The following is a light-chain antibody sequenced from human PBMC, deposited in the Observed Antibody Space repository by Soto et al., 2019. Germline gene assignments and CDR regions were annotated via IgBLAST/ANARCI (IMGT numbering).Light chain of an antibody. CDR3: QQSYSTPLT. Sequence: DIQMTQSPSSLSASVGDRVTITCRASQSISSYLNWYQQKPGKAPTLLIYAASSLQSGVPPRFSGSGSGTDFTLTISSLQPEDFATYYCQQSYSTPLTFGGGTKVEIK. CDR1: QSISSY. CDR2: AAS. J-gene: IGKJ4*01. V-gene: IGKV1-39*01.